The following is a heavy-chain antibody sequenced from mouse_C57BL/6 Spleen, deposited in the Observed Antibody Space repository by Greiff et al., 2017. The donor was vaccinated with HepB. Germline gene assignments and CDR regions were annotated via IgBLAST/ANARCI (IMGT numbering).Heavy chain of an antibody. CDR3: ARDHYGSSYPYAMDY. D-gene: IGHD1-1*01. J-gene: IGHJ4*01. CDR2: IDPSDSYN. CDR1: GYTFTSYW. Sequence: QVQLKQPGAELVMPGASVKLSCKASGYTFTSYWMHWVKQRPGQGLEWIGEIDPSDSYNNYNQKFKGKSTLTVDKSSSTAYMQLSSLTSEDSAVYYCARDHYGSSYPYAMDYWGQGTSVTVSS. V-gene: IGHV1-69*01.